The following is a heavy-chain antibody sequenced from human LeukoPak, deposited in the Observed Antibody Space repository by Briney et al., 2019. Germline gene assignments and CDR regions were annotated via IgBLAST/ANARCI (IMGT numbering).Heavy chain of an antibody. Sequence: GGSLRLSCAASGFTFSSYWMSWVRQAPGNGLEWVANIKQDGSEKYYVDSVKGRFTISRDNAKNSLYLQMNSLRAEDTAVYYCARVGIAVAGNFDYWGQGTLVTVSS. J-gene: IGHJ4*02. CDR2: IKQDGSEK. V-gene: IGHV3-7*01. D-gene: IGHD6-19*01. CDR1: GFTFSSYW. CDR3: ARVGIAVAGNFDY.